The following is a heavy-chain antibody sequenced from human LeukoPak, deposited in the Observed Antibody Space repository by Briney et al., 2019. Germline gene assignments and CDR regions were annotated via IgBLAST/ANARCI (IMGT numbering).Heavy chain of an antibody. J-gene: IGHJ4*02. V-gene: IGHV3-23*01. D-gene: IGHD5-12*01. Sequence: PGGSLRLSCAASGFTFSSYAMSWVRQAPGKGLEWVSAISGSGGSTYYADSVKGRFAISRDNSKNTLYLQMNSLRAEDTAVYYCAKVSPDIVATTSYDYWGQGTLVTVSS. CDR3: AKVSPDIVATTSYDY. CDR2: ISGSGGST. CDR1: GFTFSSYA.